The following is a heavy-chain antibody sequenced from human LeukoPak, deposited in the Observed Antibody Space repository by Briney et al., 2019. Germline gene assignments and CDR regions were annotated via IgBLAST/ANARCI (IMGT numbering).Heavy chain of an antibody. Sequence: ASVKVSCKAFGYTFTGYYMHWVRQAPGQGLEWMGWINPNSGGTNYAQKFQGRVTMTRDTSISTAYMELSSLRSEDTAVYYCAREEREYCGGDCNDAFDIWGQGTMVTVSS. CDR2: INPNSGGT. J-gene: IGHJ3*02. V-gene: IGHV1-2*02. CDR1: GYTFTGYY. D-gene: IGHD2-21*02. CDR3: AREEREYCGGDCNDAFDI.